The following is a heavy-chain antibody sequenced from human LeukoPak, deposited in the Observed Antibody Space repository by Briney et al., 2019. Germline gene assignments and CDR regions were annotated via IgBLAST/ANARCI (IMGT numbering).Heavy chain of an antibody. V-gene: IGHV3-48*03. CDR3: ARLDLPGIAAAGYYYYYYYGMDV. Sequence: GGSLKLSCAASGFTFSSYEMNWVRQAPGKGLEWVSYISSSGSTIYCADSVKGRFTISRDNAKNSLYLQMNSLRAEDTAVYYCARLDLPGIAAAGYYYYYYYGMDVWGQGTTVTVSS. D-gene: IGHD6-13*01. CDR1: GFTFSSYE. CDR2: ISSSGSTI. J-gene: IGHJ6*02.